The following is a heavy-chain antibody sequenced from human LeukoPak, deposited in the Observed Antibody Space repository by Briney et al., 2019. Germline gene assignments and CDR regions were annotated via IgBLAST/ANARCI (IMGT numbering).Heavy chain of an antibody. CDR3: ARGRGYWSKAYYFDY. J-gene: IGHJ4*02. Sequence: SETLSLTCAVYGGSFSAYYRNWIRQPPGQGREWIGEINHSGSTNYNPSLKSRVTIPVNTSKIHFSLKLSSVTAADTAVYYCARGRGYWSKAYYFDYWGQGTLVTVSS. CDR2: INHSGST. CDR1: GGSFSAYY. D-gene: IGHD2-2*01. V-gene: IGHV4-34*01.